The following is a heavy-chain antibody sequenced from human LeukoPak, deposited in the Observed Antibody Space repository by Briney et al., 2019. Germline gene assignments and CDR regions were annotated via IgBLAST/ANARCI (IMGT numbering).Heavy chain of an antibody. Sequence: GASVKVSCKASGYTFTSYGIGWVRQAPGQGLEWMGWISAYNGNTNYAQKLQGRVTMSTDTSTSTAYMELRSLISDDTAVYFCARGGRYYDVLTGKDFWGQGPLVTVSS. CDR1: GYTFTSYG. CDR3: ARGGRYYDVLTGKDF. J-gene: IGHJ4*02. D-gene: IGHD3-9*01. CDR2: ISAYNGNT. V-gene: IGHV1-18*04.